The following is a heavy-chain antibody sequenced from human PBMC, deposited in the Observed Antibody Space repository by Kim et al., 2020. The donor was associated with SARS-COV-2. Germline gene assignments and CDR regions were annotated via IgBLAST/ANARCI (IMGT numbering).Heavy chain of an antibody. CDR3: ARDGKYSGYDLRDLSWFDP. D-gene: IGHD5-12*01. CDR2: IIPIFGTA. V-gene: IGHV1-69*13. J-gene: IGHJ5*02. CDR1: GGTFSSYA. Sequence: SVKVSCKASGGTFSSYAISWVRQAPGQGLEWMGGIIPIFGTANYAQKFQGRVTITADESTSTAYMELSSLRSENTAVYYCARDGKYSGYDLRDLSWFDPWGQGTLVTVSS.